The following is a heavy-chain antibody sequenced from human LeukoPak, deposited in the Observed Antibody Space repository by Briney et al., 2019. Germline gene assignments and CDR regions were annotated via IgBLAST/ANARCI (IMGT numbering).Heavy chain of an antibody. CDR2: IRSKANSYAT. J-gene: IGHJ4*02. D-gene: IGHD3-22*01. CDR3: SYYYDSSGFFSY. CDR1: GFTFSGSA. V-gene: IGHV3-73*01. Sequence: GGSLRLSCAASGFTFSGSAMHWVRQASGKGLEWVGRIRSKANSYATAYAASVKGRFTISRDDSKNTAYLQMNSLKTEDTAVYYCSYYYDSSGFFSYWGQGTLVTVSS.